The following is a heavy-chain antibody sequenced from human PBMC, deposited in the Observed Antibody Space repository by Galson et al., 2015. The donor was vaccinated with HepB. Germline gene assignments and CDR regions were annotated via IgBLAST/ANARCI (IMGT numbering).Heavy chain of an antibody. CDR3: VHRPVYDFWSGYSEDPWFDP. CDR1: GLTVNSSY. D-gene: IGHD3-3*01. Sequence: SLSLSCAASGLTVNSSYLSWVRQAPGKGLEWVAGIYGSGTTKYGDSVKGRFIISRDSSENTVYLQMTNVDPVDTATYYCVHRPVYDFWSGYSEDPWFDPWGQGALVTVSS. V-gene: IGHV3-53*05. CDR2: IYGSGTT. J-gene: IGHJ5*02.